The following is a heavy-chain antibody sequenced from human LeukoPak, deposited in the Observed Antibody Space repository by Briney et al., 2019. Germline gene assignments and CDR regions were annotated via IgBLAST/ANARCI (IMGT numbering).Heavy chain of an antibody. J-gene: IGHJ4*02. V-gene: IGHV4-34*01. Sequence: SETLSLTCAVYGGSFSGYYWSWIRQPPGKGLEWVGEINHSGNTNYNPSLKSRITMSVDTSKNQFSLKLSSVTAADTAVYYCARRKGRIAARPYYFDYWGQGTLVTVSS. CDR2: INHSGNT. CDR1: GGSFSGYY. D-gene: IGHD6-6*01. CDR3: ARRKGRIAARPYYFDY.